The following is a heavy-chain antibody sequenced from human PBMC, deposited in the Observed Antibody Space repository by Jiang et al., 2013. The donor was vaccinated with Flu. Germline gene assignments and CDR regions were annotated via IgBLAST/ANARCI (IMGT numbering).Heavy chain of an antibody. CDR1: GDSISNSAYY. D-gene: IGHD3-10*01. V-gene: IGHV4-39*01. CDR2: IYYSGTT. Sequence: GSGLVKPSETLSLTCTVSGDSISNSAYYWAWVRQPPGKGLEWIGTIYYSGTTFYNPSLKSRVAISIDTSNNQFSLKLYSVTAADTAVYYCGRLSWALVRGVAFFDSWGQGIRGHRLL. J-gene: IGHJ5*01. CDR3: GRLSWALVRGVAFFDS.